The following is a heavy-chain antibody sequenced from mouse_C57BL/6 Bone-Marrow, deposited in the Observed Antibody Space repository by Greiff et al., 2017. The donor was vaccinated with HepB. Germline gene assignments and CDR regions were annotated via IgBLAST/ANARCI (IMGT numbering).Heavy chain of an antibody. CDR1: GFTFSDFY. CDR2: SRNKANDYTT. CDR3: ARDARLRGGAMDY. J-gene: IGHJ4*01. V-gene: IGHV7-1*01. Sequence: EVKLVESGGGLVQSGRSLRLSCATSGFTFSDFYMEWVRQAPGKGLEWIAASRNKANDYTTEYSASVKGRFIVSRDTSQCILYLQMNALRAEDTAIYYCARDARLRGGAMDYWGQGTSVTVSS. D-gene: IGHD2-4*01.